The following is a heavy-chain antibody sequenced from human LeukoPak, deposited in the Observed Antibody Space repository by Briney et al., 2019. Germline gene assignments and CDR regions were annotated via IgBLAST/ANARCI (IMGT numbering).Heavy chain of an antibody. D-gene: IGHD4-23*01. CDR3: AREGYGGNSGRDY. CDR1: GFTVSSNY. V-gene: IGHV3-53*01. J-gene: IGHJ4*02. Sequence: GGSLRLSCAASGFTVSSNYMSWVRQAPGKGLEWVSVIYSVGSPYYPDSVRGRFTISRDNSKNTLNLQMNSPRAEDTAVYYCAREGYGGNSGRDYWGQGTLVTVSS. CDR2: IYSVGSP.